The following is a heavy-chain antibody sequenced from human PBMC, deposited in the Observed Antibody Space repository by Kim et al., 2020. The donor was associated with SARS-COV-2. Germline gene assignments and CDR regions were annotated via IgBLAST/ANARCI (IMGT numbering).Heavy chain of an antibody. V-gene: IGHV3-11*05. D-gene: IGHD6-19*01. CDR3: ARGKISVAGFDY. J-gene: IGHJ4*02. CDR2: ISTSSSST. CDR1: GFTFSDYY. Sequence: GGSLRLSCVVSGFTFSDYYMTWIRQAPGKGLEWGSSISTSSSSTNYADSVKGRFTVSRDNAKNSLYLQMNSLRAEDTAVYFCARGKISVAGFDYWGQGTLVTVSS.